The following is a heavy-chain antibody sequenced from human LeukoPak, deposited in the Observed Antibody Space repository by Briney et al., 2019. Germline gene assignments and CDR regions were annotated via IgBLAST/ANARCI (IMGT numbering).Heavy chain of an antibody. CDR3: ARDHSASFPYYYYYGMDV. V-gene: IGHV3-33*01. Sequence: PGGSLRLSCAASGFILNDYGMHWVRQAPGKGLEWVADIWFDKNQHFADSVKGRFAISRDNSKNTVYLQINSLRAEDTAVYYCARDHSASFPYYYYYGMDVWGQGTTVTVSS. CDR1: GFILNDYG. J-gene: IGHJ6*02. D-gene: IGHD2/OR15-2a*01. CDR2: IWFDKNQ.